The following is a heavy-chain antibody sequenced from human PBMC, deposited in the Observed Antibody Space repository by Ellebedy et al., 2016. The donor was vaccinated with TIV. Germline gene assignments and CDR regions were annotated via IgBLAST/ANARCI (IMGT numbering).Heavy chain of an antibody. V-gene: IGHV3-23*01. D-gene: IGHD3-22*01. Sequence: GESLKISXAASGFTFSSYAMHWVRQAPGKGLEWVSAISGSGDRTYYADSVKGRFTISRDNSKNTLFLQMNSLRAEDTAVYYCAKDAPYDTSGRSVLRTDYWGQGTLVTVSS. CDR1: GFTFSSYA. CDR3: AKDAPYDTSGRSVLRTDY. J-gene: IGHJ4*02. CDR2: ISGSGDRT.